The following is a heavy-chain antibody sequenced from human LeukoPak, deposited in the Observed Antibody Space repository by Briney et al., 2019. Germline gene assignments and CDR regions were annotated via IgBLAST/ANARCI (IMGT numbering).Heavy chain of an antibody. V-gene: IGHV4-34*01. CDR2: INHSGST. Sequence: PSETLSLTCAVYGGSFSGYYWSWIRQPPGKGLEWIGEINHSGSTNYNPSLKSRVTISVDTSKNQFSLKLSSVTAADTAVYYCARDGLGFWGGYYTFYMDVWGKGTTVTVSS. CDR3: ARDGLGFWGGYYTFYMDV. D-gene: IGHD3-3*01. J-gene: IGHJ6*03. CDR1: GGSFSGYY.